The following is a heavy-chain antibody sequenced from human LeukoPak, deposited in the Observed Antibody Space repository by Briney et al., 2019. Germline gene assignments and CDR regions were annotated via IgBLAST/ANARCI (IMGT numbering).Heavy chain of an antibody. CDR2: IYHSGST. V-gene: IGHV4-59*12. CDR3: ARVVGNTNFDS. D-gene: IGHD2-21*01. J-gene: IGHJ4*02. CDR1: GGSISSYY. Sequence: SETLSLTRTVSGGSISSYYWGWIRQPPGKGLEWIGSIYHSGSTNYNPSLESRVTISVDKSKSHFSLKVTSVTAADTAIYYCARVVGNTNFDSWGQGALVTVSS.